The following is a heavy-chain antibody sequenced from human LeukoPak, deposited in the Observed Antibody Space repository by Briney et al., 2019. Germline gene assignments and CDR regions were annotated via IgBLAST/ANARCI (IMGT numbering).Heavy chain of an antibody. CDR2: IKQDGSQR. D-gene: IGHD6-6*01. Sequence: GGSLRLSCTASGLTFSDYWMTWVRQAPGKGPEWVANIKQDGSQRYYVDSVRGRFTISRDNAKNSSFLQMNGLRAEDTAVYYCARRGGSSSRRSPIDYWGQGTLVTVSS. J-gene: IGHJ4*02. CDR3: ARRGGSSSRRSPIDY. V-gene: IGHV3-7*01. CDR1: GLTFSDYW.